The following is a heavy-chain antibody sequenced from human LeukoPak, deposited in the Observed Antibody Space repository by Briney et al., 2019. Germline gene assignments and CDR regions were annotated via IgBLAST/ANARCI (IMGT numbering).Heavy chain of an antibody. D-gene: IGHD6-13*01. V-gene: IGHV6-1*01. CDR2: TYYRSKWYN. J-gene: IGHJ4*02. Sequence: SQTLSLTCAISGDSVSSNSAAWNWIRQSTSRGLEWLGRTYYRSKWYNDYAVSVKSRIIINPDTSKNQFSLQLNSVTPEDTAVYYCAREGSSWYLGFDYWGQGTLVTVSS. CDR3: AREGSSWYLGFDY. CDR1: GDSVSSNSAA.